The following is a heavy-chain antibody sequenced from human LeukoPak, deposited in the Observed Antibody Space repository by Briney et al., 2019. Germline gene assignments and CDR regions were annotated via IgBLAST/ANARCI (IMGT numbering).Heavy chain of an antibody. D-gene: IGHD5-18*01. CDR1: GVSISSYH. CDR2: IHYSGTT. Sequence: PSETLSLTCTVSGVSISSYHWSWIRQPPGKGLESIGYIHYSGTTKYSPSLESRATISGDTSKNQFSLNLRSVTAADTAVYYCARVPPGYGYGYFDYWGQGILVTVSS. CDR3: ARVPPGYGYGYFDY. J-gene: IGHJ4*02. V-gene: IGHV4-59*01.